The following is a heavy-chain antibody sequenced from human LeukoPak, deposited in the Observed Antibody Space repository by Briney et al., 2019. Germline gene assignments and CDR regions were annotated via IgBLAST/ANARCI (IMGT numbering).Heavy chain of an antibody. CDR2: TDSRGDTT. V-gene: IGHV3-23*01. Sequence: GGSLRLSCAVSGFTFSNYAMTWVRQAPGEGLEWVSSTDSRGDTTFYTGSVKGRFTISRNNSKNTLYLQMHSLRGEDTAIYYCAKDLSSASYPYYFDYWGQGTLVTVSS. D-gene: IGHD6-19*01. CDR3: AKDLSSASYPYYFDY. J-gene: IGHJ4*02. CDR1: GFTFSNYA.